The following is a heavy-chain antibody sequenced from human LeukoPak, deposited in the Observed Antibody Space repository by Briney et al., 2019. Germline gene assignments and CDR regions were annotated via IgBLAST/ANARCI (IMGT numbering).Heavy chain of an antibody. Sequence: GASLKISCKGSAYSFTSYWIGWVRQMPGKGLEWMVIIYPGDSDTRYNPSSQAQFTISADNSISTASLQWSSLKSSDSTIFSFSGSIVVVPSAILGAFHIWRRGIMVTVSS. CDR3: SGSIVVVPSAILGAFHI. D-gene: IGHD2-2*02. CDR1: AYSFTSYW. V-gene: IGHV5-51*01. J-gene: IGHJ3*02. CDR2: IYPGDSDT.